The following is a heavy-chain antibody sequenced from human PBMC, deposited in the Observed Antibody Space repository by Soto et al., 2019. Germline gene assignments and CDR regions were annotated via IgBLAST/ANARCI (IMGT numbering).Heavy chain of an antibody. D-gene: IGHD6-25*01. Sequence: GGSLRLSCAASGFTFSSYAMNWVRQAPGKGLEWVSVISGSDGSTYYADSVKGRFTISRDNSKNTLNLQMNSLRAEDTAVYYCARRSSGWYFDYWGQGTLVTVSS. CDR2: ISGSDGST. V-gene: IGHV3-23*01. J-gene: IGHJ4*02. CDR1: GFTFSSYA. CDR3: ARRSSGWYFDY.